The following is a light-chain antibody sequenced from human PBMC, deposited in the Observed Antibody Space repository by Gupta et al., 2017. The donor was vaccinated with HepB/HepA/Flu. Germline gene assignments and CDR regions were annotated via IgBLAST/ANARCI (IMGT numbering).Light chain of an antibody. CDR2: VESSGRY. CDR3: ETWDSKIRV. Sequence: QLMVTQSSSASASLGSSVKLTCTLSSGYSHYSIGWHQQQPGKAPRFLMKVESSGRYNKGSGIPDRFYGSSSGAARYLTIYNLQSEDESYYSCETWDSKIRVFGGGTKLTVL. V-gene: IGLV4-60*03. J-gene: IGLJ2*01. CDR1: SGYSHYS.